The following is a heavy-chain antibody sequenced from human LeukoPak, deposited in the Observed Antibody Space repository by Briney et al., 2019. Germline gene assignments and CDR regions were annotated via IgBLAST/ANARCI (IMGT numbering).Heavy chain of an antibody. D-gene: IGHD6-6*01. CDR3: ASSRPEYSSSPTLDY. V-gene: IGHV1-69*04. CDR2: IIPILGIA. J-gene: IGHJ4*02. CDR1: GGTFSSYV. Sequence: SVKVSCKASGGTFSSYVISWVRQAPGQGLEWMGRIIPILGIANYAQKFQGRVTITADKSTSTAYMELSSLRSEDTAVYYCASSRPEYSSSPTLDYWGQGTLVTVSS.